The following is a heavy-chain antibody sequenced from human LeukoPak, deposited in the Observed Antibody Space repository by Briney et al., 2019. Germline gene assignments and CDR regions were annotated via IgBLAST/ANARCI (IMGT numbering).Heavy chain of an antibody. V-gene: IGHV3-48*03. CDR2: ISSSGSSI. CDR1: GFTFSSYE. J-gene: IGHJ4*02. Sequence: PGGSLRLSCAASGFTFSSYEMNWVRQAPGKGLEWVSYISSSGSSIFYADSVKGRFTISRDNAKNSLYLQMNSLRAEDTAIYYCARSLISCFDYGGQGTLVTVSS. D-gene: IGHD2-8*01. CDR3: ARSLISCFDY.